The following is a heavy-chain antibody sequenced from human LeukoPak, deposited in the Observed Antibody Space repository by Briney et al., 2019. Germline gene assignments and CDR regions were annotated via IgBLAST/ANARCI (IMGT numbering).Heavy chain of an antibody. CDR1: GFTFSSYG. CDR2: IRYDGSNK. J-gene: IGHJ4*02. V-gene: IGHV3-30*02. D-gene: IGHD6-13*01. CDR3: ARGGWQQLDY. Sequence: GGSLRLSCAASGFTFSSYGMHWVRQAPGKGLEWVAFIRYDGSNKYYADSVKGRFTISRDNSKNTLYLQMNNLRADDTAVYYCARGGWQQLDYWGQGTLVTVSS.